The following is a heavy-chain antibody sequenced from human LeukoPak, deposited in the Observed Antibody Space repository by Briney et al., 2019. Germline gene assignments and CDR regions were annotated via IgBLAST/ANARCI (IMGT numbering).Heavy chain of an antibody. CDR1: GGAFNGYY. CDR3: ARGNIVATILGGLHGTTAFDF. CDR2: MIHSGSS. D-gene: IGHD5-12*01. V-gene: IGHV4-34*01. Sequence: SETLSLACGVSGGAFNGYYWSWIRQALGKGLEWIGEMIHSGSSNYNPSLRSRVTISEDTSKNQFSLKLNSLTAADTAVYYCARGNIVATILGGLHGTTAFDFWGQGILVTVSS. J-gene: IGHJ4*02.